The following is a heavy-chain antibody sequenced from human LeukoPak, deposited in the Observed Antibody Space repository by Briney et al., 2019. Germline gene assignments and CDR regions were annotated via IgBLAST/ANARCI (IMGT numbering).Heavy chain of an antibody. CDR1: GGCNSSSRYY. Sequence: SETLSLTCTVSGGCNSSSRYYWGRIRPPPGKELEWIGSIYYSGSTFYNPSLKSRVTISVDTSKNQFSLKLSSVTAADTAVYYCARQGELLSPIAYWGQGTLVTVSS. CDR3: ARQGELLSPIAY. CDR2: IYYSGST. V-gene: IGHV4-39*01. D-gene: IGHD1-26*01. J-gene: IGHJ4*02.